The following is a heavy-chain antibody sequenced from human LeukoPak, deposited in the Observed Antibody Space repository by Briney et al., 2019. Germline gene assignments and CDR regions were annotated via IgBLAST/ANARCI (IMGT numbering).Heavy chain of an antibody. CDR1: GDSVSSNSVT. V-gene: IGHV6-1*01. D-gene: IGHD2-2*01. Sequence: SQTLPLTCAISGDSVSSNSVTWNWIRQSPPRGLEWLGRTYYRSTWYNDYAVSVRGRITVNPDTSKNQFSLHLNSVTPEDTAVYYCARRLTQYDCFDPWGQGILVTVSS. CDR3: ARRLTQYDCFDP. CDR2: TYYRSTWYN. J-gene: IGHJ5*02.